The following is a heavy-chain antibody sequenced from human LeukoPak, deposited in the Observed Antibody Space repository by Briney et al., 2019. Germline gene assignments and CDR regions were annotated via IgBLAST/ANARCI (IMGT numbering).Heavy chain of an antibody. Sequence: GGSLRLSCAASGFTFSSYSMNWVRQAPGKGLEWVSGINWNGGSTGYADSVKGRFTISRDNAKNSLYLQMNSLRAEDTALYYCARGRCSGGSCYFDYWGQGTLVTVSS. CDR3: ARGRCSGGSCYFDY. CDR1: GFTFSSYS. J-gene: IGHJ4*02. CDR2: INWNGGST. V-gene: IGHV3-20*04. D-gene: IGHD2-15*01.